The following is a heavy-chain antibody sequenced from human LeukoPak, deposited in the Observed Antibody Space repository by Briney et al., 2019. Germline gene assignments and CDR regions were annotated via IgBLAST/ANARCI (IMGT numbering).Heavy chain of an antibody. V-gene: IGHV3-30*18. D-gene: IGHD3-22*01. CDR1: GFTFSSYG. Sequence: PGRSLRLSCAASGFTFSSYGMHWVRQAPGKGLEWVAVILYDGSNKYYADSVKGQFTISRDNSKNTLYLQMNSLRAEDTAVYYCAKDRTPSYYDSSGRSPFQHWGQGTLVTLSS. CDR3: AKDRTPSYYDSSGRSPFQH. CDR2: ILYDGSNK. J-gene: IGHJ1*01.